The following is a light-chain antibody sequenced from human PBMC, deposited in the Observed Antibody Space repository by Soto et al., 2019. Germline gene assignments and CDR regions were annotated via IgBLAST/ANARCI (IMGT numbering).Light chain of an antibody. CDR1: SSDVGGYNY. CDR3: SSYTSSSTRV. J-gene: IGLJ3*02. V-gene: IGLV2-14*01. CDR2: EVS. Sequence: QSALTQPASVSGSPGQSITISCTGTSSDVGGYNYVSWYQQHPGKAPKLMIYEVSNRPSGVSNRFSGSKSGNTASLTIFGVQAGDEGGYYCSSYTSSSTRVFGGGTKLTVL.